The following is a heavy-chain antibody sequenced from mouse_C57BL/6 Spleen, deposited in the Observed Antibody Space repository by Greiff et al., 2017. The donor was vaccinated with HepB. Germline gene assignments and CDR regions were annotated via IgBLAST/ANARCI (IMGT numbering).Heavy chain of an antibody. V-gene: IGHV1-64*01. CDR2: IHPNSGST. CDR3: ARGLYAGGAMDY. D-gene: IGHD1-1*01. J-gene: IGHJ4*01. Sequence: QVQLKQSGAELVKPGASVKLSCKASGYTFTSYWMHWVKQRPGQGLEWIGMIHPNSGSTNYNEKFKSKATLTVDKSSSTAYMQLSSLTSEDSAVYYCARGLYAGGAMDYWGQGTSVTVSS. CDR1: GYTFTSYW.